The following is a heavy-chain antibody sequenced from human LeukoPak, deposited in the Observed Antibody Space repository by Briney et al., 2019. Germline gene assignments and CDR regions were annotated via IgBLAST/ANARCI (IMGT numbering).Heavy chain of an antibody. CDR1: GFSFSNAW. CDR2: IKSKTHGGTT. J-gene: IGHJ4*02. V-gene: IGHV3-15*01. D-gene: IGHD1-1*01. Sequence: GGSLRLSCAASGFSFSNAWMNWVRQAPGKGLEWVCRIKSKTHGGTTDYAAPVKGRFTISRDGSKNTLYLQMNSLKAEDTAVYYCWDTNWNGDWDYWGQGTLVTVSS. CDR3: WDTNWNGDWDY.